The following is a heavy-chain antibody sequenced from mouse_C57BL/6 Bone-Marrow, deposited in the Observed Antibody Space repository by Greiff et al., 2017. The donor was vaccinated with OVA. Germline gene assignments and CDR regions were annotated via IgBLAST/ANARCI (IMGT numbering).Heavy chain of an antibody. D-gene: IGHD2-3*01. V-gene: IGHV1-81*01. CDR2: IYPRSGNT. CDR1: GYTFTSYG. J-gene: IGHJ3*01. CDR3: ARFGDGYYGFAY. Sequence: QVQLKQSGAELARPGASVKLSCKASGYTFTSYGISWVKQRTGQGLEWIGEIYPRSGNTYYNEKFKGKATLTADKSSSTAYMELRSLTSEDSAVYFCARFGDGYYGFAYWGQGTLVTVSA.